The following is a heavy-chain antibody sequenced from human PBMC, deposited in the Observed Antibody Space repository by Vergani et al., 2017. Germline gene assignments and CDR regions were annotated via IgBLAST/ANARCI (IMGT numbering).Heavy chain of an antibody. V-gene: IGHV1-69*14. CDR2: IIPIFGTA. Sequence: VQLVQSGAEVKKPGSSVKVSCKASGGPFSSYAISWVRKAPGQGLEWMGRIIPIFGTANYAQKFQGRVTITADKSTSTAYMELSSLRSEDTAVYYCAREGIAAAGTPPHFDYWGQGTLVTVSS. CDR3: AREGIAAAGTPPHFDY. J-gene: IGHJ4*02. CDR1: GGPFSSYA. D-gene: IGHD6-13*01.